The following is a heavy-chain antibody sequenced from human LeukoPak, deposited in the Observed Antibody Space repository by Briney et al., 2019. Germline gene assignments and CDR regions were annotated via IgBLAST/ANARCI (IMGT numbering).Heavy chain of an antibody. CDR2: ISWNNGII. CDR3: AKCRGYSYDYWED. V-gene: IGHV3-9*01. CDR1: GFTFDDYA. Sequence: PGGSLRLSCAASGFTFDDYAMHWVRQAPGKGLEWVSGISWNNGIIDYADSVKGRFTISRDNAKNSLYLQMDSLRAEDTALYYCAKCRGYSYDYWEDWGQGTLVTVSS. D-gene: IGHD5-18*01. J-gene: IGHJ4*02.